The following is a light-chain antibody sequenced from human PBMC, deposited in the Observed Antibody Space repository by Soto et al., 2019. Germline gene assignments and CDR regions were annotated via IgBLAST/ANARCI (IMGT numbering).Light chain of an antibody. V-gene: IGKV1-39*01. CDR2: AAS. CDR3: QQSYAAGLT. J-gene: IGKJ4*01. Sequence: DIRLTQSPSSLSASVGDRVTITCRASQNIQNSLNWYQQQPRKAPKLLIYAASSLERGVSSRFSGGGSGTDFTLTINSLQPEDFASYFCQQSYAAGLTFGGGTKVEIK. CDR1: QNIQNS.